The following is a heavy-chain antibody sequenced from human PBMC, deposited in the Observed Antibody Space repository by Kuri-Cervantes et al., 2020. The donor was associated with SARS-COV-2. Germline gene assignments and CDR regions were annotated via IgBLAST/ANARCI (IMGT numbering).Heavy chain of an antibody. V-gene: IGHV1-18*01. J-gene: IGHJ6*02. CDR3: AVLTGESGPYYHYYGMDV. D-gene: IGHD7-27*01. CDR1: GYTFTSYG. Sequence: ASVKVSCKASGYTFTSYGISWVRQAPGQGLEWMGWISAYNGNTNYAQKLQGRVTMTTDTSTSTAYMELRSLRSDDTAVYYCAVLTGESGPYYHYYGMDVWGQGTTVTVSS. CDR2: ISAYNGNT.